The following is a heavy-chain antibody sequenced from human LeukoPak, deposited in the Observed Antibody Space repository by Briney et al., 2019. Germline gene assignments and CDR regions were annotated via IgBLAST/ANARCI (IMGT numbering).Heavy chain of an antibody. CDR1: GFTFSSYA. CDR3: AKEDLLSGNGIDY. J-gene: IGHJ4*02. CDR2: ISYDGSNK. V-gene: IGHV3-30-3*02. D-gene: IGHD3-3*01. Sequence: GRSLRLSCAASGFTFSSYAMHWVRQAPGKGLEWVAVISYDGSNKYYADSVKGRFTISRDNSKSTLYLQMSSLRAEDTAVYYCAKEDLLSGNGIDYWGQGTLVTVSS.